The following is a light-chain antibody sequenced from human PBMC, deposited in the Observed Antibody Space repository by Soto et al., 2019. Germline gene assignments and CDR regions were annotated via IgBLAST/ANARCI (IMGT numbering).Light chain of an antibody. V-gene: IGKV3-20*01. CDR2: RAS. CDR3: HEFGSTPLDT. J-gene: IGKJ3*01. CDR1: QTISSSF. Sequence: EIVLTQSPGTPSLSPGERATLSCRASQTISSSFLAWYQQNPGQAPRLLIYRASRRDPGIPDRFSGSGSLTDFTLNISRLELEDFAVYYCHEFGSTPLDTFGPGTKVEIK.